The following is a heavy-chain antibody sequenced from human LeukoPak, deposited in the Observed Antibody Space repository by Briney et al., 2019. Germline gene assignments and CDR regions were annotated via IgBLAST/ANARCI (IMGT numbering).Heavy chain of an antibody. CDR3: ASQPAAADVDY. CDR1: RFTFSSYW. J-gene: IGHJ4*02. Sequence: PGGSLRLSCAASRFTFSSYWMTWVRQAPGKGLEWVANIKPDGSKKSYADSVKGRFTISRDNAKNSLYLQMNSLRADDTGVYYCASQPAAADVDYWGQGTLVIVSS. CDR2: IKPDGSKK. D-gene: IGHD2-2*01. V-gene: IGHV3-7*03.